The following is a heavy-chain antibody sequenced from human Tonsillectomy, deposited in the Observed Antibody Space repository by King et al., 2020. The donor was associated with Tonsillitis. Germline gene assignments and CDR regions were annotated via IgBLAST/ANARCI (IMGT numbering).Heavy chain of an antibody. CDR1: GFTFSNYG. CDR2: ISYDGSNK. Sequence: VQLVESGGGVVQPGRSLRLSCAASGFTFSNYGMHWVRQAPGKGLEWVAVISYDGSNKYYADSVKGRFNISRDNSKNTLYLQMNSLRAEDTAVYYCARPEVTPPYYYYYGMDVWGQGTTVTVSS. J-gene: IGHJ6*02. V-gene: IGHV3-33*05. CDR3: ARPEVTPPYYYYYGMDV. D-gene: IGHD4-23*01.